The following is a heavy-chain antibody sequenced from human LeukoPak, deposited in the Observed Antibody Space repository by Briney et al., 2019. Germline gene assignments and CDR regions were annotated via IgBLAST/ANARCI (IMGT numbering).Heavy chain of an antibody. CDR1: GYSISSGYY. J-gene: IGHJ3*01. CDR2: IFHSGSI. V-gene: IGHV4-38-2*01. D-gene: IGHD3-22*01. Sequence: SETLSLTCAVSGYSISSGYYWGWIRQSPGKGLEWIATIFHSGSIYYNPSLKSRVTLSVDTYKNQFSLRLNSVTAADTALYYCARMGVSYYYDSSTYYPTAFDVWGQGTMVSVSS. CDR3: ARMGVSYYYDSSTYYPTAFDV.